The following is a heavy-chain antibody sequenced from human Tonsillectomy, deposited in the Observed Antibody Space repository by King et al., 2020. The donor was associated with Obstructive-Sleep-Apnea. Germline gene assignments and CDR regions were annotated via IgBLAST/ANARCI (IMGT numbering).Heavy chain of an antibody. V-gene: IGHV3-30*02. J-gene: IGHJ3*01. CDR1: GFTFRDYA. D-gene: IGHD5-18*01. Sequence: VQLVESGGAVVQPGGSLRLSCAASGFTFRDYAMHWVRQAPGKGLEWVAFVRYDGSGKDYADSVKGRFTISRDNSRNTLYLQMASLRAEDTAQYYCAKDLWKRLWCDALDVWGQGTMVTVSS. CDR3: AKDLWKRLWCDALDV. CDR2: VRYDGSGK.